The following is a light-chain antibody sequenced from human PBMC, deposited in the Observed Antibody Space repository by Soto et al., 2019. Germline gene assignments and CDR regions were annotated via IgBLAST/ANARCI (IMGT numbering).Light chain of an antibody. CDR3: QQYNNWPPWT. CDR2: GAS. CDR1: QSVSSN. J-gene: IGKJ1*01. Sequence: EIVMTQSPATLSVSPGERATLSCRASQSVSSNLAWYQQKLGQAPMLLIYGASTRATGIPASFSGSGAGTEFTLPISSLQSEDFAVYYCQQYNNWPPWTFGQGTKLEIK. V-gene: IGKV3-15*01.